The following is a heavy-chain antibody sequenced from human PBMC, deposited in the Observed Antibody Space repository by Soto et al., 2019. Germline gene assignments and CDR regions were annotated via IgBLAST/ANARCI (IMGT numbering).Heavy chain of an antibody. CDR3: ARDFFDSSDYTTNWFDP. CDR2: IYHTGSA. Sequence: TLSLTCSVSGDSISNSRFYWAWIRQPPGEGLEWIGSIYHTGSAYYNPSLKSRVTISVDTSKNQFSLKLTSVTAADAALYYCARDFFDSSDYTTNWFDPWGQGTLVTVSS. D-gene: IGHD3-22*01. V-gene: IGHV4-39*01. J-gene: IGHJ5*02. CDR1: GDSISNSRFY.